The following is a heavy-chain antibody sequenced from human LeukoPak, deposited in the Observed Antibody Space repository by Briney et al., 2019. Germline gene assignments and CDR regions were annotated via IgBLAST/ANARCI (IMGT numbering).Heavy chain of an antibody. CDR1: GYSISSGYY. CDR2: IYHSGST. J-gene: IGHJ3*02. V-gene: IGHV4-38-2*01. D-gene: IGHD1-26*01. CDR3: ARGSYDAFDI. Sequence: SVTLSLTCAVSGYSISSGYYWGWIRQPPGKGLEWIGSIYHSGSTYYNPSLKSRVTISVDTSKNQFSLKLSSVTAADTAVYYCARGSYDAFDIWGQGTMVTVSS.